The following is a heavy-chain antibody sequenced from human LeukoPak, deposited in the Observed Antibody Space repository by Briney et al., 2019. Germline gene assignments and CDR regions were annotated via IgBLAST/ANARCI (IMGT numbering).Heavy chain of an antibody. J-gene: IGHJ4*02. CDR3: ARENGHCSGGSCYFYFDY. Sequence: PGGSLRLSCAASGFTFSSYGMHWVRQAPGKGLEWVALIWYDGSNKYYADSVKGRLTISRDNSKNTLYLQMNSLRAEDTAVYYCARENGHCSGGSCYFYFDYWGQGTLVTVSS. D-gene: IGHD2-15*01. CDR2: IWYDGSNK. CDR1: GFTFSSYG. V-gene: IGHV3-33*01.